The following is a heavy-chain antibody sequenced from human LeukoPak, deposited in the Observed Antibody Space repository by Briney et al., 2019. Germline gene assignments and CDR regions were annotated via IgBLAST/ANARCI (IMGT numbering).Heavy chain of an antibody. CDR3: ATGEDYFDY. V-gene: IGHV3-20*04. CDR1: GFTFGDYA. J-gene: IGHJ4*02. CDR2: INWNGGST. Sequence: QSGGSLRLSCTASGFTFGDYAMSWVRQAPGKGLEWVSGINWNGGSTGYADSVKGRFTISRDNAKNSLYLQMNSLRAEDTALYYCATGEDYFDYWGQGTLVTVSS.